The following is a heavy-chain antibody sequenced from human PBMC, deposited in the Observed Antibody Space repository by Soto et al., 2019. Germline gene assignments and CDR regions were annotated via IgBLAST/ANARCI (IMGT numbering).Heavy chain of an antibody. Sequence: ASVKVSCTASGYTFTSYGISWVRQAPGQGLEWMGWISAYNGNTNYAQKLQGRVTMTTDTSTSTAYMELRSLRSDDTAVYYCARGSGEDIVVVPAALRYYYYYYMDVWGKGTTVTVSS. CDR2: ISAYNGNT. D-gene: IGHD2-2*02. CDR3: ARGSGEDIVVVPAALRYYYYYYMDV. J-gene: IGHJ6*03. V-gene: IGHV1-18*01. CDR1: GYTFTSYG.